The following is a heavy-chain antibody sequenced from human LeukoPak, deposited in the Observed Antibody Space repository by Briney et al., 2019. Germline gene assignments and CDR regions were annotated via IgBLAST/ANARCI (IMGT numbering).Heavy chain of an antibody. D-gene: IGHD2-21*02. CDR1: GYTFTSYD. Sequence: ASVKVSCKASGYTFTSYDINWVRQATGQGLERMGWMNPNSGNTGYAQKFQGRVTMTRNTSISTAYMELSSLRSEDTAVYYCARGTLGYCGGDCYFVYWGQGTLVTVSS. CDR3: ARGTLGYCGGDCYFVY. CDR2: MNPNSGNT. V-gene: IGHV1-8*01. J-gene: IGHJ4*02.